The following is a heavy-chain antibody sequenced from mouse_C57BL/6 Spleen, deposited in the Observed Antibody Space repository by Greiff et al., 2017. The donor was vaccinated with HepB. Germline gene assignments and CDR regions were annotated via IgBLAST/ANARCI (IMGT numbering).Heavy chain of an antibody. CDR1: GYTFTDYN. J-gene: IGHJ3*01. CDR3: AVGGGNFRTSWFAY. Sequence: EVQLQQSGPELVKPGASVKIPCKASGYTFTDYNMDWVKQSHGKSLEWIGDINPNNGGTIYNQKFKGKATLTVDKPSSTAYMELRSLTSEDPAVYYCAVGGGNFRTSWFAYWGQGTLVTVSA. D-gene: IGHD2-1*01. V-gene: IGHV1-18*01. CDR2: INPNNGGT.